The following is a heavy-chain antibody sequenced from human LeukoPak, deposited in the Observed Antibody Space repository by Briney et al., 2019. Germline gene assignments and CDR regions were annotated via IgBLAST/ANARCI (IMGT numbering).Heavy chain of an antibody. CDR3: ARDRGVRKDYYYYYGMDV. J-gene: IGHJ6*02. CDR1: GGSISSYY. Sequence: SETLSLTCTASGGSISSYYWSWIRQPAGKGLEWIGRIYTSGSTNYNPSLKSRVTMSVDTSKNQFSLKLSSVTAADTAVYYCARDRGVRKDYYYYYGMDVWGQGTTVTVSS. CDR2: IYTSGST. D-gene: IGHD3-10*01. V-gene: IGHV4-4*07.